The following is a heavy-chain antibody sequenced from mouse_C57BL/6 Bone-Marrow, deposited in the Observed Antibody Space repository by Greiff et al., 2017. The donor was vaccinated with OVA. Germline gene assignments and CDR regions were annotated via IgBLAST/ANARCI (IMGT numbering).Heavy chain of an antibody. D-gene: IGHD2-5*01. CDR2: IWTGGGT. J-gene: IGHJ4*01. CDR1: GFSLTSYA. V-gene: IGHV2-9-1*01. CDR3: ARDYSNPYYAMDY. Sequence: VKLMESGPGLVAPSQSLSITCTVSGFSLTSYAISWVRQPPGKGLEWLGVIWTGGGTNYNSALKSRLSISKDNSKSQVFLKMNSLQTDDTARYYCARDYSNPYYAMDYWGQGTSVTVSS.